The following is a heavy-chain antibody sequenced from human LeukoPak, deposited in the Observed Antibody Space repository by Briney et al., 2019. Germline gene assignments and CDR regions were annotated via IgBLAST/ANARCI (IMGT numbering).Heavy chain of an antibody. CDR2: ISAYNGNT. V-gene: IGHV1-18*01. D-gene: IGHD3-10*01. Sequence: ASVKVSCKASGYTFTSYGISWVRQAPGQGLEWMGWISAYNGNTNYAQKLQGRVTMTTDTSTSTAYMELRSLRSDDTAVYYCAREDPKTYYYGSGSISWFDPWGQGTLVTVSS. CDR3: AREDPKTYYYGSGSISWFDP. CDR1: GYTFTSYG. J-gene: IGHJ5*02.